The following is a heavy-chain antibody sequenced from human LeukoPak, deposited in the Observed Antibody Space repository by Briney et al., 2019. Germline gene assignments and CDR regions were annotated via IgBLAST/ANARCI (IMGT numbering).Heavy chain of an antibody. V-gene: IGHV1-8*01. Sequence: GASVNVSCKASGYTFTSYDFNWVRQATGQGLEWMGWMNPNSGSTVYAQKFQGRVTMTTDTSTSTAYMELRSLRSDDTAVYYCARDPYTGSYSSGWFSWGNWFDPWGQGTLVTVSS. J-gene: IGHJ5*02. CDR3: ARDPYTGSYSSGWFSWGNWFDP. CDR2: MNPNSGST. D-gene: IGHD6-19*01. CDR1: GYTFTSYD.